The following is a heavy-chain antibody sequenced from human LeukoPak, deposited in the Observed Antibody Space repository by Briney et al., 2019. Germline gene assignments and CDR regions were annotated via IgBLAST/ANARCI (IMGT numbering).Heavy chain of an antibody. V-gene: IGHV3-33*05. Sequence: GGSLRLSCAASGFTFSSYVMHWVRQAPGKGLQWVAVISYDGSNKYYADSVKGRFTISRDNANNSVFLQVNSLRAEDTAVYYCARDGAYSSSWYFDYWGQGTLVTVSS. J-gene: IGHJ4*02. CDR1: GFTFSSYV. D-gene: IGHD6-13*01. CDR2: ISYDGSNK. CDR3: ARDGAYSSSWYFDY.